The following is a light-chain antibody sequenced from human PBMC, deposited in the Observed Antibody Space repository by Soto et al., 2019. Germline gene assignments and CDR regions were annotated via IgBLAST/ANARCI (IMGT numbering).Light chain of an antibody. CDR2: DVT. Sequence: QSVLSQPASVSESPGQSITISCTGTSSDIGGYNSVSWYQQHPGKAPKLLIHDVTNRPSGVSNRFSGSKSGNTASLTISGLQAADEANYYCSAYTNTTTLVVFGGGTKLTVL. J-gene: IGLJ3*02. CDR1: SSDIGGYNS. V-gene: IGLV2-14*03. CDR3: SAYTNTTTLVV.